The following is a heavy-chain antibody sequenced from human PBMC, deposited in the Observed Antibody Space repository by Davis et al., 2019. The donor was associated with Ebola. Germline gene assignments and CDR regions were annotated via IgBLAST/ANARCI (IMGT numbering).Heavy chain of an antibody. J-gene: IGHJ6*02. V-gene: IGHV4-39*07. CDR3: ARAVFGVVIYYYGMDV. Sequence: SETLSLTCTVSGGSINIRSYYWGWIRQPPGKGLEWIGYIYHSGSTYYNPSLKSRVTISVDRSKNQFSLQLNSVTPEDTAVYYCARAVFGVVIYYYGMDVWGQGTTVTVSS. CDR1: GGSINIRSYY. D-gene: IGHD3-3*01. CDR2: IYHSGST.